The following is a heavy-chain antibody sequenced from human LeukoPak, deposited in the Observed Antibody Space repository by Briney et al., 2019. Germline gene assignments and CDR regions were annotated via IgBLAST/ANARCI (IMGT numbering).Heavy chain of an antibody. J-gene: IGHJ5*02. CDR2: ISYDGSNK. D-gene: IGHD2-2*02. CDR3: ARESYIVVVPAAIRRWFDP. V-gene: IGHV3-30*01. Sequence: GGSLRLSCAASGFTFSSYAMHWVRQAPGKGLEWVAVISYDGSNKCYADSVKGRFTISRDNSKNTLYLQMNSLRAEDTAVYYCARESYIVVVPAAIRRWFDPWGQGTLVTVSS. CDR1: GFTFSSYA.